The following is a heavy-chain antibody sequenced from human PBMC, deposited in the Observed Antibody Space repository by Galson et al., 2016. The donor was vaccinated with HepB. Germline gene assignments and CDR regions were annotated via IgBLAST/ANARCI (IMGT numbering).Heavy chain of an antibody. CDR1: GASISNNYW. D-gene: IGHD1-7*01. CDR2: IYQTGTA. V-gene: IGHV4-4*02. CDR3: TRGTLGTTATMAFDY. J-gene: IGHJ4*02. Sequence: SETLSLTCAISGASISNNYWWRWVRQSPEKGLGWIGEIYQTGTANYNPSFTSRATISVDTSKNQISLRLDSVTAADTAVYYCTRGTLGTTATMAFDYWGQGTLVSVSS.